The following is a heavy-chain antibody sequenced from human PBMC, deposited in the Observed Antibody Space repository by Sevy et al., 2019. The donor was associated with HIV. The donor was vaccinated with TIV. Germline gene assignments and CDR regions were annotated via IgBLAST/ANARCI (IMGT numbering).Heavy chain of an antibody. Sequence: GGSLRLSCAASGFTFSSYAMHWVRQAPGKGLECVAAINSNGVTTYYADSVKGRFTISRDNSKNTLYLQMGSLRAEDMAVYYCARGGASWSGYTDYWGQGTLVTVSS. CDR1: GFTFSSYA. J-gene: IGHJ4*02. CDR3: ARGGASWSGYTDY. D-gene: IGHD3-3*01. CDR2: INSNGVTT. V-gene: IGHV3-64*02.